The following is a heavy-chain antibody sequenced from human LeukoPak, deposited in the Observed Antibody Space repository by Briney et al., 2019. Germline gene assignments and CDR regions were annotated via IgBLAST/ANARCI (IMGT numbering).Heavy chain of an antibody. D-gene: IGHD3-22*01. V-gene: IGHV4-4*02. Sequence: SGTLSLTCAVSGGSISSSNWWSWVRQPPGKGLEWIGEIYHSGSTNYNPSLKSRVTISVDKSKNQFSLKLSSVTAADTAVYYCARVGYYDSSGHDYWGQGTLVTVSS. J-gene: IGHJ4*02. CDR2: IYHSGST. CDR1: GGSISSSNW. CDR3: ARVGYYDSSGHDY.